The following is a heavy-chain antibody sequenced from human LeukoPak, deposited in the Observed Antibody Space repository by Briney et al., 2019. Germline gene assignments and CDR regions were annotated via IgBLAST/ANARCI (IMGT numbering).Heavy chain of an antibody. D-gene: IGHD4-17*01. Sequence: GGSLRLSCAASGFTFSSYAMSWVRQAPGKGLEWVSAITGSGGSTYYADSVKGRFTISRDNSKNTLYLQMNSLRAEDTAVYYCAKDWYGDYAGPFDPWGQGTLVTVSS. J-gene: IGHJ5*02. V-gene: IGHV3-23*01. CDR3: AKDWYGDYAGPFDP. CDR1: GFTFSSYA. CDR2: ITGSGGST.